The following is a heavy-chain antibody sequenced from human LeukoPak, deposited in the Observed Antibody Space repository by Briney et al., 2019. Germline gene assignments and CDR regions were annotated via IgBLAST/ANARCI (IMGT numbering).Heavy chain of an antibody. CDR3: AKMTVSGRDNWFDP. J-gene: IGHJ5*02. Sequence: ASVKVSCKASGYTFTSYGISWVRQAPGQGLEWMGWISAYNGNTNYAQKLQGRVTMTTDTSTSTAYMELTSLTSEDTAVYYCAKMTVSGRDNWFDPWGQGTLVTVSS. V-gene: IGHV1-18*01. D-gene: IGHD6-19*01. CDR1: GYTFTSYG. CDR2: ISAYNGNT.